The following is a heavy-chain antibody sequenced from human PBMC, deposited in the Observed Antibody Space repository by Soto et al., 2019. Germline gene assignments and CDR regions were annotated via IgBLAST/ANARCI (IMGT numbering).Heavy chain of an antibody. J-gene: IGHJ3*02. V-gene: IGHV4-31*03. CDR3: ARGRGYTYGRHGFDI. CDR1: GGSISSGDYY. D-gene: IGHD5-18*01. Sequence: QVQLQESGPGLVKPSRTLSLTCTVSGGSISSGDYYWSWIRQHPGKGLEWIGYIYSSGSTHYNPSLKRRVAISTDRSNNQFSLKLSSVTAADTAVYYCARGRGYTYGRHGFDIWGQGTMVTVSS. CDR2: IYSSGST.